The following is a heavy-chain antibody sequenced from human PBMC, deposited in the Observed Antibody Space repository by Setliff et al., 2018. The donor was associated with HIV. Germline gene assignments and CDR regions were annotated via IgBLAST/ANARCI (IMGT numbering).Heavy chain of an antibody. J-gene: IGHJ3*02. Sequence: TLSLTCAVSGDSMINDRYFWSWFRQAPGKGLEWIGSILHRGTTYYNPSLNSRVTMSVDTSKNQFSLELSSVTAADTAVYYCARDGGTYAIGDAFDIWGQGTMVTVSS. V-gene: IGHV4-39*07. CDR2: ILHRGTT. CDR3: ARDGGTYAIGDAFDI. D-gene: IGHD3-16*01. CDR1: GDSMINDRYF.